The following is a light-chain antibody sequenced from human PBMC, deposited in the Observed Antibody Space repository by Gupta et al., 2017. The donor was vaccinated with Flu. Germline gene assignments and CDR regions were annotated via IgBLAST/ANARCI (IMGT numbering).Light chain of an antibody. V-gene: IGLV2-23*02. CDR3: CSYAGNSIWV. CDR2: EVN. CDR1: SGDIGNFNL. Sequence: QSALTQPASVSGSPGQSITISCTGSSGDIGNFNLVSWYQQFPGKAPKLMIFEVNKRPSGVSDRFSGSQSGNAASLTISGLQAEDEADYHCCSYAGNSIWVFGGGTTLTVL. J-gene: IGLJ3*02.